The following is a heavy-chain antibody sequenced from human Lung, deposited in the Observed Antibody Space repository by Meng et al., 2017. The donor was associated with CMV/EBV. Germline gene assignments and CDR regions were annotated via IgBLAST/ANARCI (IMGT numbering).Heavy chain of an antibody. CDR3: ARDWSGSDDY. CDR2: INEDGSRT. D-gene: IGHD1-26*01. V-gene: IGHV3-74*01. Sequence: ESXKISCAASGFTLSRYWMHWVRQAPGKGLVWVSRINEDGSRTDYADSVKGRFTISRDNAKNTLYLQMNSLRAEDTAVYYCARDWSGSDDYWGQGPLVTVSS. CDR1: GFTLSRYW. J-gene: IGHJ4*02.